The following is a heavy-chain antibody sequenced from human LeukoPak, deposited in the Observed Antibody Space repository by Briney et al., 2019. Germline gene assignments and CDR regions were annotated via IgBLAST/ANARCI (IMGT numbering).Heavy chain of an antibody. J-gene: IGHJ6*03. D-gene: IGHD3-22*01. CDR1: GGSISRSSYY. CDR2: MYYSGST. CDR3: ARSSGSGFHYDNYMDV. Sequence: PSETLSLTCTVSGGSISRSSYYWGWIRQPPGKGLEWIGSMYYSGSTFYNPSLKSRVTISVDTSKNQFSLKVNSVTAADTAVYYCARSSGSGFHYDNYMDVWGKGTTVTVSS. V-gene: IGHV4-39*07.